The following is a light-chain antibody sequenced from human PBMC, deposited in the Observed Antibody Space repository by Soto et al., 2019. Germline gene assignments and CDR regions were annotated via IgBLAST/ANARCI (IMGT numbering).Light chain of an antibody. J-gene: IGKJ2*01. CDR1: QSVTTW. V-gene: IGKV1-5*01. CDR3: HQYNSYSFT. CDR2: DAS. Sequence: DIPMTQSPSTLSASVGERVTITCRASQSVTTWLAWYQQKPGKAPKLLIYDASTLESGVPSRFSGSGSGTEFTLTISSLQPDDFATYYCHQYNSYSFTFGQGTKLEIK.